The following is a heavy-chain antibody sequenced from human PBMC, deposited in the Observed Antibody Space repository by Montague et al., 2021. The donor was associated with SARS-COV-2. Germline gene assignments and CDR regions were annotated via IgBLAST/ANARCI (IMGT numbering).Heavy chain of an antibody. D-gene: IGHD4-11*01. Sequence: SETLSLTCSVSGDSISNYSWSWIRQSPGKGLEWIGYINYSGSTNYNPSLTSRVTISVDTSKNQVPLKLTSVTAADTAVYYCARHLRVTTVTSHMYHYAMDVWGQGTTVTVAS. J-gene: IGHJ6*02. CDR2: INYSGST. V-gene: IGHV4-59*08. CDR3: ARHLRVTTVTSHMYHYAMDV. CDR1: GDSISNYS.